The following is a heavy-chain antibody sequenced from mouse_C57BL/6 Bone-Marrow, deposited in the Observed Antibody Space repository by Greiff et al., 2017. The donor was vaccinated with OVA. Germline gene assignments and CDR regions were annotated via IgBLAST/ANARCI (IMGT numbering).Heavy chain of an antibody. CDR3: AREERAMDY. CDR2: ISDGGSYT. CDR1: GFTFSSYA. Sequence: DVKLVESGGGLVKPGGSLKLSCAASGFTFSSYAMSWVRQTPEKRLEWVATISDGGSYTYYPDNVKGRFTISRDNAKNNLYLQMSHLKSEDTAMYYCAREERAMDYWGQGTSVTVSS. J-gene: IGHJ4*01. V-gene: IGHV5-4*01.